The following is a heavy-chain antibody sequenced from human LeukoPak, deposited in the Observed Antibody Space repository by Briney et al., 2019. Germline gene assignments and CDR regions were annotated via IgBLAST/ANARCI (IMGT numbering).Heavy chain of an antibody. CDR2: MNPNSGNT. J-gene: IGHJ5*02. CDR1: GYTFTSYD. D-gene: IGHD2-2*01. CDR3: ARVLTPGYCSSTSCYEEFNWFDP. Sequence: GASVKVSCKASGYTFTSYDINWVRQATGQGLEWMGWMNPNSGNTGYAQKFQGRVTMTRNTSISTAYMELSSLRSEDTAVHYCARVLTPGYCSSTSCYEEFNWFDPWGQGTLVTVSS. V-gene: IGHV1-8*01.